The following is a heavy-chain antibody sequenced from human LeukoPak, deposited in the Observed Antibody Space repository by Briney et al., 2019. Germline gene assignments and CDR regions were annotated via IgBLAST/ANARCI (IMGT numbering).Heavy chain of an antibody. J-gene: IGHJ4*02. CDR1: GFTFRNYA. Sequence: GGSLRLSCAASGFTFRNYAMSWVRQAPGKGLAWVSYISSSSHYTNYEASVRGRFIISRDNARDSVYLQMNSLRVEDTAIYYCVTETTEGAKDYWGQGTLVTVSS. CDR3: VTETTEGAKDY. D-gene: IGHD1-14*01. CDR2: ISSSSHYT. V-gene: IGHV3-11*05.